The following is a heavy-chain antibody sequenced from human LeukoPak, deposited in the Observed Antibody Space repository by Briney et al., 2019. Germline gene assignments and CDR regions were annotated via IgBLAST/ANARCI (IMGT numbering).Heavy chain of an antibody. J-gene: IGHJ6*02. CDR3: ARAGDIVVVPAAIRRATPYYYYGMDV. CDR2: INHSGST. Sequence: SETLSLTCTVSGGSISSSSYYWSWIRQPPGKGLEWIGEINHSGSTNYNPSLKSRVTISVDTSKNQFSLKLSSVTAADTAVYYCARAGDIVVVPAAIRRATPYYYYGMDVWGQGTTVTVSS. D-gene: IGHD2-2*01. CDR1: GGSISSSSYY. V-gene: IGHV4-39*07.